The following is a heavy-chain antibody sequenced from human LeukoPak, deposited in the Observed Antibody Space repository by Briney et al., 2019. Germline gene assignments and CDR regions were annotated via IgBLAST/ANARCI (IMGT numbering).Heavy chain of an antibody. CDR1: GFIFSNYA. Sequence: GGSPRLSCAASGFIFSNYAMHWVRQAPGKGLEWVALISSDGSKTYHADSVKGRFSNSRDNSKNTLYLQLNSLRAEDTSVYYCARDSTYWYDSGSSGPHYFDYWGQGTLVTVSS. J-gene: IGHJ4*02. D-gene: IGHD3-10*01. CDR3: ARDSTYWYDSGSSGPHYFDY. V-gene: IGHV3-30*01. CDR2: ISSDGSKT.